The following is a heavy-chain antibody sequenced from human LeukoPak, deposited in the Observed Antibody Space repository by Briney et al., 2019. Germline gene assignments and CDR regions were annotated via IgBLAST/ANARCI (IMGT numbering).Heavy chain of an antibody. CDR1: GYTFTGYY. J-gene: IGHJ4*02. V-gene: IGHV1-2*02. Sequence: ASVKVSCKASGYTFTGYYMHWVRQAPGQGLEWMGWINPNSGGTNYAQKFQGRVTMTRDTSIGTAYMELGRLRSDDTAVYYCTRETSSRYFDYWGQGTLVTVSS. CDR2: INPNSGGT. CDR3: TRETSSRYFDY.